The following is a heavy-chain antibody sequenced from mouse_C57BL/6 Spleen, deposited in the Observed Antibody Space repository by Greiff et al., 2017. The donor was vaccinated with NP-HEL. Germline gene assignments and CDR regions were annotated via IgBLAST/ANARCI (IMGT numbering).Heavy chain of an antibody. Sequence: EVMLVESGGGLVKPGGSLKLSCAASGFTFSDYGMHWVRQAPEKGLEWVAYISSGSSTIYYADTVKGRFTISRDNAKNTLFLQMTRLRSEDTAMYYCASRLGEVSYFDYWGQSTTLTVSS. J-gene: IGHJ2*01. D-gene: IGHD4-1*01. CDR1: GFTFSDYG. CDR3: ASRLGEVSYFDY. CDR2: ISSGSSTI. V-gene: IGHV5-17*01.